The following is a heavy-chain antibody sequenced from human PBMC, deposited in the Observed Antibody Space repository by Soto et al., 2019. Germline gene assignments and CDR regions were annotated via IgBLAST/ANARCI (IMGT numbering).Heavy chain of an antibody. CDR1: GFTFSDRY. CDR3: VRVIKGGTTSFDP. V-gene: IGHV3-72*01. D-gene: IGHD1-1*01. CDR2: SRDKSQSYTT. Sequence: EVQVAESGGGLVQPGGSLRLSCVGSGFTFSDRYMDWVRQAPGKGLEWVGRSRDKSQSYTTSYAAPVKDRFTISRDDSKNSLYLQMNSLKTDDTAVYYCVRVIKGGTTSFDPWGQGTLVTVSS. J-gene: IGHJ5*02.